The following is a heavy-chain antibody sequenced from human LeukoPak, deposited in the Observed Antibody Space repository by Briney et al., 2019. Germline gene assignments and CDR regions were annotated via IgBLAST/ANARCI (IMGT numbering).Heavy chain of an antibody. CDR3: ASWDYYERNFDY. D-gene: IGHD3-22*01. CDR2: IYYSGST. J-gene: IGHJ4*02. V-gene: IGHV4-59*01. CDR1: GGSISSYY. Sequence: SETLSLTCTVSGGSISSYYWSWIRQPPGKGLEWIGYIYYSGSTNYNPSLKSRVTISVDTSKNQFSLKLSSVTAADTAVYYCASWDYYERNFDYWGQGTLVTVSS.